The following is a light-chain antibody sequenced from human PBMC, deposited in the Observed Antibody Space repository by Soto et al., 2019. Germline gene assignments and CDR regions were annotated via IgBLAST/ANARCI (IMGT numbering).Light chain of an antibody. Sequence: EIVLTQSPGTLSLSPGERATLSCRASQSVSSSYLAWYQQKPGQAHRLLIYGTSSRATGIPDRFSGSGSGTDVTLTISRLEPEDFAVYYCQQYGSSPGYTFGQGTKLEIK. CDR2: GTS. CDR3: QQYGSSPGYT. V-gene: IGKV3-20*01. CDR1: QSVSSSY. J-gene: IGKJ2*01.